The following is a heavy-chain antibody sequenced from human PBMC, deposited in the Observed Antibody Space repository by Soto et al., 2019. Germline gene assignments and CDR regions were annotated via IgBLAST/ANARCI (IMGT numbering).Heavy chain of an antibody. CDR1: GGLFSTYA. Sequence: QVQLVQSGAEVKKPGSSVKVSCKASGGLFSTYAISWLRQAPGQGLEWMGGIIPLFGTPNYAQRFQGRVTITADESTSTAYMELSRPRSEDTAVYYCARDRDDYGSGNYYNRIDFWGQGTLVTVSS. D-gene: IGHD3-10*01. CDR2: IIPLFGTP. J-gene: IGHJ4*02. CDR3: ARDRDDYGSGNYYNRIDF. V-gene: IGHV1-69*01.